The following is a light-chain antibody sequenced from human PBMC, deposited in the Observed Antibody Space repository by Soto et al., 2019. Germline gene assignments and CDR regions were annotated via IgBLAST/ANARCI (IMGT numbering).Light chain of an antibody. V-gene: IGKV3-20*01. CDR1: QSVSSSY. CDR2: GAS. J-gene: IGKJ1*01. Sequence: EIVLTQSPGTLSWSPGERATLSCRASQSVSSSYLAWYQQKPGQAPRLLIYGASSRATGIPDRFSGSGSGTDFTLTISRLEPEDFAVYYCQQYGSSPTTFGQGTKVDIK. CDR3: QQYGSSPTT.